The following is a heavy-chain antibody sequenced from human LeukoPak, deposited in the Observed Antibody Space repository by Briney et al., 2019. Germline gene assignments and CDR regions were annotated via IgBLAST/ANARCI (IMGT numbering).Heavy chain of an antibody. J-gene: IGHJ5*02. CDR3: ARGGDGYNLVLDNWFDP. Sequence: GASVKVSCKASGYTFTSYYMHWVRQAPGQGLEWMGGIIPIFGTANYAQKFQGRVTITTDKSTSTAYMELSSLRSEDTAVYYCARGGDGYNLVLDNWFDPWGQGTLVTVSS. V-gene: IGHV1-69*05. CDR1: GYTFTSYY. D-gene: IGHD5-24*01. CDR2: IIPIFGTA.